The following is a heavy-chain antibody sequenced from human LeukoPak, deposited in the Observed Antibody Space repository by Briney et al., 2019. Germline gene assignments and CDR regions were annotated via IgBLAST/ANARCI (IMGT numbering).Heavy chain of an antibody. D-gene: IGHD2-2*01. V-gene: IGHV3-23*01. Sequence: GGSLRLSCAASGFTFSSYAMSWVRQAPGKGLEWVSAISGSGGSTYYADSVKGRFTISRDNSKNTLYLQMNSLRAEDTAVYYCAKLAQKDIVVVPAAMLGYYYYYMDVWGKGTTVTVSS. CDR3: AKLAQKDIVVVPAAMLGYYYYYMDV. CDR1: GFTFSSYA. J-gene: IGHJ6*03. CDR2: ISGSGGST.